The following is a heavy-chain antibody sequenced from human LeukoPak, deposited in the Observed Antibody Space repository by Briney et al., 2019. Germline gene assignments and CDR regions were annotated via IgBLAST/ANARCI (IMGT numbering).Heavy chain of an antibody. V-gene: IGHV3-48*01. CDR3: AREWFGELI. CDR2: VRHDSSDI. Sequence: PGGSLRLSCAASGFTFNIYSMSWVRQAPGKGLEWISFVRHDSSDIYYADSVRGRFTISRDNAYNSLHLQMNSLRADDTAVYYCAREWFGELIWGKGTLVTVSS. D-gene: IGHD3-10*01. J-gene: IGHJ4*02. CDR1: GFTFNIYS.